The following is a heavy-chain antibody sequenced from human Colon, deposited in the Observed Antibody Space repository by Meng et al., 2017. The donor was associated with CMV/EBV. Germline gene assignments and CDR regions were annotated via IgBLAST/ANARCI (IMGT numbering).Heavy chain of an antibody. CDR2: IIPIFGTA. CDR1: GGTFSSYA. CDR3: ARSRPGYSSSQLDYYYGMDV. D-gene: IGHD6-13*01. Sequence: SVKVSCKASGGTFSSYAISWVRQAPGQGLEWMGGIIPIFGTANYAQKFQGRVTITTDESTSTGYMELSSLRSEDTAVYYCARSRPGYSSSQLDYYYGMDVWGQGTTVTVSS. J-gene: IGHJ6*02. V-gene: IGHV1-69*05.